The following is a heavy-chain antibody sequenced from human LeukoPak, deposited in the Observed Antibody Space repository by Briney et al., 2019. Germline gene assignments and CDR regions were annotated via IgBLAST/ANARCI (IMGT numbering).Heavy chain of an antibody. CDR3: ARDWCGSSTSCYMDV. CDR1: GYTFIRYG. J-gene: IGHJ6*04. Sequence: ASVKVSCKASGYTFIRYGISWVRQAPGQGLEWMGWIISYNGNPNYAQKFQGRVTMTTETSTSTAYMELRSLRSGDVAVYYCARDWCGSSTSCYMDVWGKGTTVTVSS. V-gene: IGHV1-18*03. CDR2: IISYNGNP. D-gene: IGHD2-2*01.